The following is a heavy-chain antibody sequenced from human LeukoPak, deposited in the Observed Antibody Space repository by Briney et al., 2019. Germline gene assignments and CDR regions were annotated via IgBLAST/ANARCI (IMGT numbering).Heavy chain of an antibody. V-gene: IGHV1-2*06. CDR2: INPNSGGT. J-gene: IGHJ4*02. Sequence: ASVKVSCKASGYTFTGYYMHWVRQAPGQGLEWMGRINPNSGGTNYAQKFQGRVTMTRDTSISTAYVELSRLRSDDTAVYYCARGTYYYDSSGYSGTDYWGQGTLVTISS. D-gene: IGHD3-22*01. CDR3: ARGTYYYDSSGYSGTDY. CDR1: GYTFTGYY.